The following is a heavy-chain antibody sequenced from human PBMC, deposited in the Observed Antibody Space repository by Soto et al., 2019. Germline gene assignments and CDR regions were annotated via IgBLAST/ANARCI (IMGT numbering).Heavy chain of an antibody. V-gene: IGHV1-18*01. J-gene: IGHJ4*02. CDR1: GYTFISYG. CDR2: ISVYSGNT. D-gene: IGHD6-6*01. CDR3: ARSRSIALENDY. Sequence: ASVKVSCKACGYTFISYGIKWVRQAPGQGLEWMGWISVYSGNTNYAQKVQGRVTMTTDTSTSTTYMELGSLRSDDTAVYYCARSRSIALENDYWGQGTLVTVS.